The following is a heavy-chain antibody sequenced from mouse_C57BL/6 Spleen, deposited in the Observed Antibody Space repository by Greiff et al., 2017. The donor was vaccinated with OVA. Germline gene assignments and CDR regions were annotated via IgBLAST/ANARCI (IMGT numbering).Heavy chain of an antibody. D-gene: IGHD1-1*01. Sequence: ESGPGLVKPSQSLSLTCSVTGYSITSGYYWNWIRQFPGNKLEWMGYISYDGSNNYNPSLKNRISITRDTSKNQFFLKLNSVTTEDTATYYCARGDYYGSREIAYWGQGTLVTVSA. CDR2: ISYDGSN. CDR3: ARGDYYGSREIAY. J-gene: IGHJ3*01. CDR1: GYSITSGYY. V-gene: IGHV3-6*01.